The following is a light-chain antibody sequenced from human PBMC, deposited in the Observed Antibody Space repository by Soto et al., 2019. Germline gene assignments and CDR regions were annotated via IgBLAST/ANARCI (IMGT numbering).Light chain of an antibody. Sequence: EIVLTQSPGTLSLSPGERATLSCRASQSVDSNYLAWYQQKPGQPPRLLISDASTRATVIPDRFSGSGSGTDFTLTISRLEPEDFAVYYCPRYGISPQTFGQGTKVEFK. J-gene: IGKJ1*01. CDR3: PRYGISPQT. CDR2: DAS. CDR1: QSVDSNY. V-gene: IGKV3-20*01.